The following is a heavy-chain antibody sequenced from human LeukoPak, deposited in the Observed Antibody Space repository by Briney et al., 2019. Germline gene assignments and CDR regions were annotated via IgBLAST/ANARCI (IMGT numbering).Heavy chain of an antibody. D-gene: IGHD4-11*01. CDR2: IIPIFGTA. CDR1: GYTFTSYY. Sequence: GASVKVSCKASGYTFTSYYKHWVRQAPGQGLEWMGGIIPIFGTANYAQKFQGRVTITADESTSTAYMELSSLRSEDTAVYYCASAMTTAAFDIWGQGTMVTVSS. J-gene: IGHJ3*02. CDR3: ASAMTTAAFDI. V-gene: IGHV1-69*13.